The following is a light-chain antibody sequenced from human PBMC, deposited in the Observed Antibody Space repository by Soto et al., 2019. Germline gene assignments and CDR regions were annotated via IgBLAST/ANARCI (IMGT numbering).Light chain of an antibody. J-gene: IGKJ5*01. CDR3: QQYDNLPT. V-gene: IGKV1-33*01. Sequence: DIQMTQSPSSLSTSVVYRVTITCQSSQDISDNLNWSQQKQGKAPKVLISDVSNLETGVSSRFSGSGSGTDFTFTISSLQPEDIATYYCQQYDNLPTFGQGTRLEIK. CDR1: QDISDN. CDR2: DVS.